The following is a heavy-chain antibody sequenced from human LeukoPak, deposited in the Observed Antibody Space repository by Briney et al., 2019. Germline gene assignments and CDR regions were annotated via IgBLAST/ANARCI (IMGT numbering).Heavy chain of an antibody. CDR1: AFSISNYW. D-gene: IGHD2-15*01. CDR2: INTDASSV. J-gene: IGHJ6*02. CDR3: ARDGYCSGGSCYGMDV. V-gene: IGHV3-74*01. Sequence: PGGSLRLSCVASAFSISNYWMHWVRHAPGKGLVWVSRINTDASSVRYADSVKGRFTISRDNAKNTLYLQMNSLRVEDTAVYYCARDGYCSGGSCYGMDVWGQGTTVTVPS.